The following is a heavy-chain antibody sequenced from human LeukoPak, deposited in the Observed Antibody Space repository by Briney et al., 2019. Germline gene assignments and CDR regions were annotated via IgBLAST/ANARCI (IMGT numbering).Heavy chain of an antibody. Sequence: SGGSLRLSCAASGFTFSSSAMSWVRQAPGKGLEWVSVIYSGGSTYYADSVKGRFTISRDNSKNTLYLQMNSLRAEDTAVYYCAREADGYDYWGQGTLVTVSS. CDR1: GFTFSSSA. D-gene: IGHD5-24*01. CDR3: AREADGYDY. J-gene: IGHJ4*02. V-gene: IGHV3-53*01. CDR2: IYSGGST.